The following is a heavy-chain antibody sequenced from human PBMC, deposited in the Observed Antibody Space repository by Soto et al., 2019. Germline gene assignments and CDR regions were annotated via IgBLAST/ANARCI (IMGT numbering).Heavy chain of an antibody. V-gene: IGHV1-18*01. CDR2: INSYNGNT. J-gene: IGHJ5*02. CDR3: AREPVAGIWFAP. CDR1: GYTFTSYG. D-gene: IGHD6-19*01. Sequence: QVQLVQSGAEVKKPGASVKVSCKASGYTFTSYGISWGRPAPGQGLEWMGWINSYNGNTNYAQKLQGRVTMTTATSTSTAYMELRSLRSDDTAVYYCAREPVAGIWFAPWGQGTLVTVSS.